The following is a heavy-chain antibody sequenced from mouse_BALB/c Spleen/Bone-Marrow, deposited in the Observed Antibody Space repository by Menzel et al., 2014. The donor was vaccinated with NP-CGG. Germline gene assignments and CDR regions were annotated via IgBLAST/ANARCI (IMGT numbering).Heavy chain of an antibody. D-gene: IGHD1-2*01. CDR3: ARSLLRLQNAMDY. CDR1: GYAFTNYL. Sequence: QVQLQQSGAELVRPGTSVKVSCKASGYAFTNYLIEWVKQRPGQGLEWIGVINPGSGGTNYSEKFKGKATLTADKSSSTAYMQLSSLTSDDSAVYFCARSLLRLQNAMDYWGQGTSVTVSS. CDR2: INPGSGGT. J-gene: IGHJ4*01. V-gene: IGHV1-54*01.